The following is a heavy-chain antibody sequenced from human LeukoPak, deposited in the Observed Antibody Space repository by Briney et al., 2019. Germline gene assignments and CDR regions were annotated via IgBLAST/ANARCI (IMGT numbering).Heavy chain of an antibody. J-gene: IGHJ6*02. CDR2: IYYSGST. CDR1: GGSISSYY. Sequence: PSKTLSLTCTVSGGSISSYYWSWIRQPPGKGLEWIGYIYYSGSTNYNPSLKSRVTISVDTSKNQFSLKLSSVTAADTAVYYCARLSIAVAGTPDNYYYYGMDVWGQGTTVTVSS. D-gene: IGHD6-19*01. V-gene: IGHV4-59*08. CDR3: ARLSIAVAGTPDNYYYYGMDV.